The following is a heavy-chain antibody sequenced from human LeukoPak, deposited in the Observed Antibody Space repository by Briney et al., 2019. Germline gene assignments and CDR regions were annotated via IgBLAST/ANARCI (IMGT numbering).Heavy chain of an antibody. CDR1: GFTFSSYA. V-gene: IGHV3-74*01. CDR3: VRGGIASAFDI. D-gene: IGHD6-13*01. Sequence: GGSLRLSCAASGFTFSSYAMSWVRQAPGKGLVWVSRIISNENSATYADSVKGRFTISRDNAKNTLYLQMNSLRAEDTAVYYCVRGGIASAFDIWGQGTMVTVSS. J-gene: IGHJ3*02. CDR2: IISNENSA.